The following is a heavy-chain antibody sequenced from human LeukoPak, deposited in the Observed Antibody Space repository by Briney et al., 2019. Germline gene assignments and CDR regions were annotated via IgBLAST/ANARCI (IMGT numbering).Heavy chain of an antibody. Sequence: GGSLRLSCAASGFTFSSYSMNWVRQAPGKGLEWFSSISSSSSYIYYADSVKDRFTISRDNAKNSLYLQMNSLRAEDTAVYYCARAPYYYDSSGWGYYYYGMDVWGQGTTVTVSS. J-gene: IGHJ6*02. CDR2: ISSSSSYI. CDR3: ARAPYYYDSSGWGYYYYGMDV. V-gene: IGHV3-21*01. D-gene: IGHD3-22*01. CDR1: GFTFSSYS.